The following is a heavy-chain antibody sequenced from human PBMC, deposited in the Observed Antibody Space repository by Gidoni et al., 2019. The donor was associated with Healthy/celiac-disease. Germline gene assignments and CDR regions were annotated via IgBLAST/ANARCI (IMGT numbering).Heavy chain of an antibody. CDR3: ARGGGDDY. D-gene: IGHD2-21*01. Sequence: QVQLVQSGAEVKKPVASVKVSCKASGYTFTSYDINWLRRGTGQGLEWMGWMNPNSGNTGYEQKFQGRVTMTRNNSISTAYMELRSLRSEDTAVDYCARGGGDDYWGQGTLVTVSS. CDR2: MNPNSGNT. V-gene: IGHV1-8*01. CDR1: GYTFTSYD. J-gene: IGHJ4*02.